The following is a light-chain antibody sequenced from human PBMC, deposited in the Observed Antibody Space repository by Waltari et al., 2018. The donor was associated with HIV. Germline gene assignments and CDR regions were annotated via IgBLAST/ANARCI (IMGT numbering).Light chain of an antibody. Sequence: QSVLTQPPSVSGAPGQRVTISCTGSSSNIGAGYDVHWYQQLPGTAPKLLIYGTRNRPAGVPDRFSGSKSGTSASRAITGLQAEDEADYYCQSYDSSLSGYVFGTGTKVTVL. J-gene: IGLJ1*01. CDR2: GTR. CDR1: SSNIGAGYD. V-gene: IGLV1-40*01. CDR3: QSYDSSLSGYV.